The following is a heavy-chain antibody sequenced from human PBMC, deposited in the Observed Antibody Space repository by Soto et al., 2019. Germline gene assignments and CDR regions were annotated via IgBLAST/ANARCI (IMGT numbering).Heavy chain of an antibody. CDR3: ARLEVVVAARLWFDP. Sequence: TLSLTCTVSGGSVSSGSYYWSWIRQPPGKGLEWIGYIYYSGSTNYNPSLKSRVTISVDTSKNQFSLKLSSVTAADTAVYYCARLEVVVAARLWFDPWGQGTLVTVSS. D-gene: IGHD2-15*01. CDR1: GGSVSSGSYY. V-gene: IGHV4-61*01. CDR2: IYYSGST. J-gene: IGHJ5*02.